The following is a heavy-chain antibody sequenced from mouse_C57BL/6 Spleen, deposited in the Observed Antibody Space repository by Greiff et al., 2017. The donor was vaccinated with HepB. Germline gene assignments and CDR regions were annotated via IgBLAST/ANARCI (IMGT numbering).Heavy chain of an antibody. CDR3: ARRRNSYFDY. J-gene: IGHJ2*01. CDR2: ISGGGGNT. V-gene: IGHV5-9*01. Sequence: EVNLVESGGGLVKPGGSLKLSCAASGFTFSSYTMSWVRQTPEKRLEWVATISGGGGNTYYPDSVKGRFTISRDNAKNTLYLQMSSLRSEDTALYYCARRRNSYFDYWGQGTTLTVSS. CDR1: GFTFSSYT.